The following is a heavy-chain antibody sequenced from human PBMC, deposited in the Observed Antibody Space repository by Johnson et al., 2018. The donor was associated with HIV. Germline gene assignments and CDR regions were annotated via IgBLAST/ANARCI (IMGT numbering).Heavy chain of an antibody. D-gene: IGHD1-1*01. Sequence: QVQLVESGGGVVQPGKSLTLSCVGSGLSFSNFVIHWVRQAPGKGPEWVAVISFDGNRKKYADSVKGRFTISRDNSKNSLFVQMKGLRAEDTAVYYCERSGPNWAFDFWGQGTKVTVSS. J-gene: IGHJ3*01. CDR3: ERSGPNWAFDF. V-gene: IGHV3-33*08. CDR1: GLSFSNFV. CDR2: ISFDGNRK.